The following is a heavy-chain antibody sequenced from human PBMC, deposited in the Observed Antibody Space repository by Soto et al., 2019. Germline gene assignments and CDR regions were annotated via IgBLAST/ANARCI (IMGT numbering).Heavy chain of an antibody. Sequence: PGGSLRLSCAASGFTFSGHWMTWVRQVPGAGLEWVATINEEGSEKYYVASVKGRFTISRDNAKNSLFLQLSSLRAEDTAVYYCARDEGIEAAPQYFWGLGTLVTV. V-gene: IGHV3-7*03. CDR2: INEEGSEK. D-gene: IGHD6-13*01. J-gene: IGHJ4*02. CDR3: ARDEGIEAAPQYF. CDR1: GFTFSGHW.